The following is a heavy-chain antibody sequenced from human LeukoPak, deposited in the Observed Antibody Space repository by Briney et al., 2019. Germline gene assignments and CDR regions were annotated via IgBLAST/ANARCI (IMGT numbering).Heavy chain of an antibody. Sequence: PGGFLRLSCAASGFTFSSYWMSWVRQAPGKGLEWIGEINHSGSTNYNPSLKSRVTISVDTSKNQFSLKLNSVTAADTAVYYCASRYFCSSTSCYTFDYWGQGTLVTVSS. V-gene: IGHV4-34*01. D-gene: IGHD2-2*02. J-gene: IGHJ4*02. CDR1: GFTFSSYW. CDR2: INHSGST. CDR3: ASRYFCSSTSCYTFDY.